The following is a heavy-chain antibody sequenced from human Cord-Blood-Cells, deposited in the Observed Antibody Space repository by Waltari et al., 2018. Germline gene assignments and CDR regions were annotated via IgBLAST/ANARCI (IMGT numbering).Heavy chain of an antibody. CDR3: AREPDYGDYFDY. CDR2: ISSSSSYI. J-gene: IGHJ4*02. Sequence: EVQLVESGGGLVKPGGSLRLSCAASGFTFCRYSMNWVRQAPGKGLEWVSSISSSSSYIYYADSVKGRFTISRDNAKNSLYLQMNSLRAEDTAVYYCAREPDYGDYFDYWGQGTLVTVSS. D-gene: IGHD4-17*01. CDR1: GFTFCRYS. V-gene: IGHV3-21*01.